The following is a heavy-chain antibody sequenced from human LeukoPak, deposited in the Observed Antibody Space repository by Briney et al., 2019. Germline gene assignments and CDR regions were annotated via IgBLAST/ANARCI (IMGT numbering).Heavy chain of an antibody. D-gene: IGHD3/OR15-3a*01. Sequence: GGSLRLSCAASGLTFSYHWMSWVRQAPGKGLEWVANIKQDGSEKYYVDSVKGRFTISRDNAKNSLYLQMNSLRAEDTAVYYCARVGLGGFDYWGQGTLVTVSS. CDR1: GLTFSYHW. CDR3: ARVGLGGFDY. V-gene: IGHV3-7*01. CDR2: IKQDGSEK. J-gene: IGHJ4*02.